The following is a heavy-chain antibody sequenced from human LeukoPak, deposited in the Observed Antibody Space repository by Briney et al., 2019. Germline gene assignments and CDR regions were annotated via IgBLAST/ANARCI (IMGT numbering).Heavy chain of an antibody. CDR3: ARSLTYYYDSSGYY. CDR1: GFTFSSYW. J-gene: IGHJ4*02. Sequence: PGGSLRLSCAASGFTFSSYWMSWVRQAPGKGLEWVANIKQDGSEKDYVGSVKGRFTISRDNSKNTLYLQMNSLRAEDTAVYYCARSLTYYYDSSGYYWGQGTLVTVSS. D-gene: IGHD3-22*01. V-gene: IGHV3-7*01. CDR2: IKQDGSEK.